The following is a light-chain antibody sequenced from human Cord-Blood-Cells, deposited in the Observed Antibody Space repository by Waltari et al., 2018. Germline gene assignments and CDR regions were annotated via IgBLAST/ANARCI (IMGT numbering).Light chain of an antibody. CDR2: GSS. Sequence: QSVLTQPPSVSGAPGQRVTISCTGSSSNIGAGYDVHWYQQLPGTAPKLLIYGSSNRHSGGAGRSLDSRSGASSSLAIAGLQAEEEADYYCQSYDSSLSGVFGGGTKLTVL. J-gene: IGLJ3*02. CDR3: QSYDSSLSGV. V-gene: IGLV1-40*01. CDR1: SSNIGAGYD.